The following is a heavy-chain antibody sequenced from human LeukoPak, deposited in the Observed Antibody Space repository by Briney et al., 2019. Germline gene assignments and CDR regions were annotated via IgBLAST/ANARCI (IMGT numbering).Heavy chain of an antibody. D-gene: IGHD3-22*01. V-gene: IGHV3-48*04. CDR2: ISSGGSTI. Sequence: PGGSLRLSCAASGFTFSSYSMNWVRQAPGKGLEWVSYISSGGSTIYYADSVKGRFTISRDNAKNSLYLQMNSLRAEDTAVYYCAREEVDSNSYYYGMDVWGQGTTVTVSS. J-gene: IGHJ6*02. CDR3: AREEVDSNSYYYGMDV. CDR1: GFTFSSYS.